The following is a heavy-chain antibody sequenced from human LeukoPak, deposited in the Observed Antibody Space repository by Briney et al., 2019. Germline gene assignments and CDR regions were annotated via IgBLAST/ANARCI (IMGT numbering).Heavy chain of an antibody. J-gene: IGHJ6*02. V-gene: IGHV4-34*01. Sequence: SETLSLTCAVYGGSFSGYYWSWIRQPPGKGLEWIGEINHGGSTNYNPSLKSRVTISVDTSKNQFSLKLSSVTAADTAVYYCARAGGYSYALYYYYGMDVWGQGTTVTVSS. CDR1: GGSFSGYY. D-gene: IGHD5-18*01. CDR3: ARAGGYSYALYYYYGMDV. CDR2: INHGGST.